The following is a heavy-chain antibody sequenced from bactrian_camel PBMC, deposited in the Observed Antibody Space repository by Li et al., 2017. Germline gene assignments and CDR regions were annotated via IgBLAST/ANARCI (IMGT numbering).Heavy chain of an antibody. Sequence: QLVESGGDLVQPGGSLRLSCEASGLTYPGYCMGWFRQAPGKEREGVAQKTTSSGSTSYADSVKGRFTISRDNAKNTLYLQMNSLKPEDTAMYYCAAALRKVAVPGACKEYNIRGQGTQVTVS. CDR1: GLTYPGYC. CDR2: KTTSSGST. D-gene: IGHD7*01. V-gene: IGHV3S28*01. J-gene: IGHJ4*01. CDR3: AAALRKVAVPGACKEYNI.